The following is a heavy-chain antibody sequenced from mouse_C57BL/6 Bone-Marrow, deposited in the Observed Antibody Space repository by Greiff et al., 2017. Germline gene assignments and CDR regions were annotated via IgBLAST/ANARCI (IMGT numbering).Heavy chain of an antibody. CDR2: IYPRSGNT. D-gene: IGHD1-1*01. V-gene: IGHV1-81*01. CDR1: GYTFTSYG. J-gene: IGHJ2*01. CDR3: ARWYYGSSPYFDY. Sequence: VQLQQSGAELARPGASVKLSCTASGYTFTSYGIIWVKQRTGQGLEWIGEIYPRSGNTYYNEKFKGKATLTADKSSSTAYMELRSLTSEDSAVYFCARWYYGSSPYFDYWGQGTTLTVSS.